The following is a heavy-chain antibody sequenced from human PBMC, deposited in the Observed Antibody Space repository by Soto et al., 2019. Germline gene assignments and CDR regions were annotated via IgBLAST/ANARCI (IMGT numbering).Heavy chain of an antibody. Sequence: EVQLLESGGGLVQPGGSLRLSCAASGFTFSSYDMKWVRQAPGKGLEWVSLIGESGTPTYYADSVKGRFTISRDNSGNTLFLEMYSLRAEDTAVYYCARIIPGLRYYGMDVWGQGTTVTVS. CDR1: GFTFSSYD. CDR3: ARIIPGLRYYGMDV. D-gene: IGHD2-2*01. CDR2: IGESGTPT. V-gene: IGHV3-23*01. J-gene: IGHJ6*02.